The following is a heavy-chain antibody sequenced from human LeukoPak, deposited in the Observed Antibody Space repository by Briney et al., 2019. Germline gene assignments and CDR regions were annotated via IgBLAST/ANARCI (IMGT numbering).Heavy chain of an antibody. V-gene: IGHV1-69*04. CDR2: IIPIFGIA. D-gene: IGHD3-22*01. CDR1: GGTFSSYA. J-gene: IGHJ4*02. Sequence: ASVKVSCKASGGTFSSYAISWVRQAPGQGLEWMGRIIPIFGIANYAQKFQGRVTITADKSTSTAYMELSSLRSEDTAVYYCASGAYSSGYYNPFDYWGQGTLVTVSS. CDR3: ASGAYSSGYYNPFDY.